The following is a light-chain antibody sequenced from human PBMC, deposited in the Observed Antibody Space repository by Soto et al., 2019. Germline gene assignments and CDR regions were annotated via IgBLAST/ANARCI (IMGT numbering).Light chain of an antibody. J-gene: IGLJ2*01. CDR1: SSDVGGYNY. Sequence: QSALTQPASVSGSPGQSITFSCTGTSSDVGGYNYVSWYQHHPGKAPKLMIYEVSNRPSGVSNRYSGSKSGNTASLTISGLQAEDEADYYCSSYTSSSTRNVVFGGGTTLTVL. V-gene: IGLV2-14*01. CDR3: SSYTSSSTRNVV. CDR2: EVS.